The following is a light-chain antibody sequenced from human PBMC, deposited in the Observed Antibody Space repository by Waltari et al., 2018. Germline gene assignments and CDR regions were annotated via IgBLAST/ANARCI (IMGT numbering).Light chain of an antibody. CDR2: DVS. CDR1: SYDIGSYYF. CDR3: FSYAGSNSFD. Sequence: SALTQPSSVSWSPGPAITVSCTGTSYDIGSYYFVSWYQQQPSRAPKLMIYDVSERPLGVSIRFSGSKSGNTASLTISGLQAEDEADYYCFSYAGSNSFDFGGGTKLTVL. J-gene: IGLJ2*01. V-gene: IGLV2-23*02.